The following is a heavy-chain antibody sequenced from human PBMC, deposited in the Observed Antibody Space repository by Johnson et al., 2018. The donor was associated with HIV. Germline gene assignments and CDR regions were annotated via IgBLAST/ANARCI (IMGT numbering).Heavy chain of an antibody. CDR1: GFTFSSYG. CDR3: ATPQEGYSAFDI. CDR2: ISYDGSNK. D-gene: IGHD2-15*01. V-gene: IGHV3-30*03. Sequence: VHLVESGGGVVQPGGSLRLSCAASGFTFSSYGMHWVRQAPGKGLEWVAVISYDGSNKYYADSVKGRFTISRDNSKNTLYLQMNSLRAEDTAVYYCATPQEGYSAFDIWGQGTMVTVSS. J-gene: IGHJ3*02.